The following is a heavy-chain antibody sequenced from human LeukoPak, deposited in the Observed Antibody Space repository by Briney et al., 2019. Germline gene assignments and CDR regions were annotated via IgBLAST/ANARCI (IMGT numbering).Heavy chain of an antibody. D-gene: IGHD4-11*01. CDR1: GFSFSSYW. J-gene: IGHJ4*02. Sequence: GGSLRLSCAASGFSFSSYWMNWVRQAPGKGLVWVAHINTDGRTTTYADSVKGRFTVARANAKNTLYLEMNRLRVEDTAVYYCARDNAYMFDFWGQGTQVTVSS. CDR2: INTDGRTT. CDR3: ARDNAYMFDF. V-gene: IGHV3-74*01.